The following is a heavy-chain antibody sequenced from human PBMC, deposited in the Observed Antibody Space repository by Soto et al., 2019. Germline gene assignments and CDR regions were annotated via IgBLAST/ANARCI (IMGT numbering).Heavy chain of an antibody. D-gene: IGHD3-22*01. CDR2: INPSGGST. CDR1: GYTFTSYY. CDR3: ARGHYYDSSGYPGFDY. Sequence: ASVKLSCKASGYTFTSYYMHWVRQAPGQGLEWMGIINPSGGSTSYAQKFQGRVTMTRDTSTSTVYMELSSLRSEDTAVYYCARGHYYDSSGYPGFDYWGQGTLVTVSS. J-gene: IGHJ4*02. V-gene: IGHV1-46*01.